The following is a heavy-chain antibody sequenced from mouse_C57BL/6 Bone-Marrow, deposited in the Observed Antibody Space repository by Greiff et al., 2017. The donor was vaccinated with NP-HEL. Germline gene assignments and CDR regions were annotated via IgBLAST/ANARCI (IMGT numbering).Heavy chain of an antibody. V-gene: IGHV14-4*01. CDR2: IDPENGDT. J-gene: IGHJ2*01. Sequence: VQLTQSGAELVRPGASVKLSCTASGFNIKDDYMHWVKQRPEQGLEWIGWIDPENGDTEYASKFQGKATITADTSSNTAYLQLSSLTSEDTAVYYCTADGYYDSWGQGTTLTVSS. CDR1: GFNIKDDY. CDR3: TADGYYDS. D-gene: IGHD2-3*01.